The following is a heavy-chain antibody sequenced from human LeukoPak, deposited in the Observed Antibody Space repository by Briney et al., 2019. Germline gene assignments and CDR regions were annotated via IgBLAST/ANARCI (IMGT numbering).Heavy chain of an antibody. J-gene: IGHJ4*02. CDR3: ARAKRFSSGWLDCFDY. CDR1: GFTFSGNS. D-gene: IGHD6-19*01. CDR2: TSFDESNK. Sequence: PGRDLRLSCAGFGFTFSGNSMHWVRQAPGKGLEWVAVTSFDESNKYYADSVKGRFTISRDNSMNTVYLQMYSLRDGDTAVYYCARAKRFSSGWLDCFDYWGQGTLVTVSS. V-gene: IGHV3-30*04.